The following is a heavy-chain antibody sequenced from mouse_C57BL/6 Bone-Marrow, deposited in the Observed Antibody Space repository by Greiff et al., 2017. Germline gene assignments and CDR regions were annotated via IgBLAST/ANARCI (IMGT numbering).Heavy chain of an antibody. J-gene: IGHJ4*01. CDR2: IYPRDGST. Sequence: LVESGPELVKPGASVKLSCKASGYTFTSYDINWVKQRPGQGLEWIGWIYPRDGSTKHNEKFKGKATLTVDTSSSTAYMELHSLTSEDSAVYFCAGHGSSYPSYAMDYWGQGTSVTVSS. D-gene: IGHD1-1*01. CDR1: GYTFTSYD. V-gene: IGHV1-85*01. CDR3: AGHGSSYPSYAMDY.